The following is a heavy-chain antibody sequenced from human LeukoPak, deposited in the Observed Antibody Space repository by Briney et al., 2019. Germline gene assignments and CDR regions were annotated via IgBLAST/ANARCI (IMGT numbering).Heavy chain of an antibody. D-gene: IGHD5-18*01. Sequence: PGGSLRLSCAASGFTFNNYAMTLVRQAPGKGLEWVSVINGGGSSYYADSVKGRFTVYRDNSKNTLYLQMNSLRDKDTAVYYCAKGQGYNYGDSIDYWGQGTLVTVSS. CDR2: INGGGSS. J-gene: IGHJ4*02. CDR1: GFTFNNYA. CDR3: AKGQGYNYGDSIDY. V-gene: IGHV3-23*01.